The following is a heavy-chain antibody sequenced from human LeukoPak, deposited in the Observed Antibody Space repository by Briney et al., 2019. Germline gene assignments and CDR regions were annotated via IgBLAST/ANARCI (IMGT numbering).Heavy chain of an antibody. CDR3: ARAQSYDFWSGYYIAY. J-gene: IGHJ4*02. CDR1: GFTFSSYG. D-gene: IGHD3-3*01. CDR2: IRYDGSNK. V-gene: IGHV3-30*02. Sequence: PGGSLRLSCAASGFTFSSYGMHWVRQAPGKGLEWVAFIRYDGSNKYYADSVKDRFTISRDNSKNTLYLQMNSLRAEDTAVYYCARAQSYDFWSGYYIAYWGQGTLVTVSS.